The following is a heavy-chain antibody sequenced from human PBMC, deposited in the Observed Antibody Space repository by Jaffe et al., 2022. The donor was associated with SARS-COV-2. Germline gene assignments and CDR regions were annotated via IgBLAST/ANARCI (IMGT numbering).Heavy chain of an antibody. J-gene: IGHJ3*01. CDR2: VFHSGTS. Sequence: QVQLRESGPGLVRPSETLSLTCTVSGVSININDYYWGWVRQPPGKGLEWIGNVFHSGTSFYNPSLKSRGSMSADTSNNQFSLRLTSVTAADTAVYFCARKVNDAFDVWGQGIMVTVSS. CDR1: GVSININDYY. V-gene: IGHV4-38-2*02. CDR3: ARKVNDAFDV. D-gene: IGHD2-21*01.